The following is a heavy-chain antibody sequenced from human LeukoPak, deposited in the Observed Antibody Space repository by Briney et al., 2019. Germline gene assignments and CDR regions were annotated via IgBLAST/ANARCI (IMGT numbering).Heavy chain of an antibody. CDR3: ARDRGRQQLEYYYYYGMDV. V-gene: IGHV6-1*01. D-gene: IGHD6-13*01. CDR2: TYYRSKWYN. Sequence: SQTLSLTCAISGDSVSSNSAAWNWIRQSPSRDLEWLGRTYYRSKWYNDYAVSVRSRITINPDTSKNQFSLQLNSVTPEDTAVYYCARDRGRQQLEYYYYYGMDVWGQGTTVTVSS. CDR1: GDSVSSNSAA. J-gene: IGHJ6*02.